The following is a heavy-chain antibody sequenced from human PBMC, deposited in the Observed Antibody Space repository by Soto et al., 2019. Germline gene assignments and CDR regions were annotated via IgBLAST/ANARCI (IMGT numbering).Heavy chain of an antibody. Sequence: SQTLSLTCAISGDSVSSNTASWNWIRQSPSRGLEWLGRTYFRSKWYNDYAVSVKSRIIINPDTSNDQFSLQLNSVTPEDTAVYFCAKGDNLGPKTGYAFDPWGQGIMVTVS. CDR3: AKGDNLGPKTGYAFDP. CDR1: GDSVSSNTAS. D-gene: IGHD5-12*01. CDR2: TYFRSKWYN. V-gene: IGHV6-1*01. J-gene: IGHJ5*02.